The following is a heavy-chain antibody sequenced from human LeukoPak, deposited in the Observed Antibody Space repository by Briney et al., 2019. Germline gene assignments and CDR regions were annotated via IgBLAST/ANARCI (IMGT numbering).Heavy chain of an antibody. CDR3: ARGGRAARATYYSSGMDV. Sequence: PGGSLRLSCAASGFTFSSYGMHWVRQAPGKGLEWVAVIWYDGSNKYYADSVKGRFTISRDNSKNTLYLQMNSLRAEDTAVYYCARGGRAARATYYSSGMDVWGQGSTVTVSS. CDR2: IWYDGSNK. CDR1: GFTFSSYG. J-gene: IGHJ6*02. D-gene: IGHD6-6*01. V-gene: IGHV3-33*01.